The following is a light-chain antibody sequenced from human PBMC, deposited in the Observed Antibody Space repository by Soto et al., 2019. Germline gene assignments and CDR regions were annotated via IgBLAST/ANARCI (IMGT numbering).Light chain of an antibody. J-gene: IGLJ3*02. V-gene: IGLV1-36*01. Sequence: QSVLTQPPSVSEAPRQRVTISCSGSSSNIGNNAVNWYQQLPGKAPKLLIYYDDLLPSGVSDRFSGSKSGTSASLAISGLQSEDEADYYCAAWDDSLNGSWVFGGGTKLPS. CDR2: YDD. CDR1: SSNIGNNA. CDR3: AAWDDSLNGSWV.